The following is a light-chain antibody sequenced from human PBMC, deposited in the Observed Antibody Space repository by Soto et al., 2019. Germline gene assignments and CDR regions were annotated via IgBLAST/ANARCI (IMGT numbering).Light chain of an antibody. Sequence: DIQMTQSPSSVSASVGDRVTITCRASQGVSTWLAWYQQKPGKAPELLIYAASSLQSGVPSRFSGSRSETDFTLTIISLQPQDSATYYCQQADSFPPTFGQGTNLDIK. CDR1: QGVSTW. CDR3: QQADSFPPT. J-gene: IGKJ2*01. V-gene: IGKV1-12*01. CDR2: AAS.